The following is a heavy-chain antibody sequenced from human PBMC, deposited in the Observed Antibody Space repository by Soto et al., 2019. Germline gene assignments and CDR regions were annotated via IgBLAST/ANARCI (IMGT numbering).Heavy chain of an antibody. D-gene: IGHD2-15*01. CDR2: IYYGGNT. J-gene: IGHJ4*02. V-gene: IGHV4-39*01. CDR3: ARRYCSGGICYFFDY. Sequence: QLQLQESGPGLVQPSETLSLTCTVSGGSISISSHSWDWIRQPPGRGLEWIATIYYGGNTHYNPSLKSRVTIPVDTSKSQFSLRLSFVTAADTAVYYCARRYCSGGICYFFDYWGRGTLVTVSS. CDR1: GGSISISSHS.